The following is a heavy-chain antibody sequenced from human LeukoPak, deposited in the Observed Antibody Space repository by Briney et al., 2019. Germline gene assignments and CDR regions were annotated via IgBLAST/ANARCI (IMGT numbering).Heavy chain of an antibody. V-gene: IGHV3-53*01. Sequence: KPGGSLRLSCAASGFTVSSNYMSWVRQAPGKGLEWVSVIYSGGSTYYADSVKGRFTISRDNSKNTLYLQMNSLRAEDTAVYYCARVGAGNYYYYYMDVWGKGTTVTISS. J-gene: IGHJ6*03. CDR3: ARVGAGNYYYYYMDV. CDR2: IYSGGST. CDR1: GFTVSSNY. D-gene: IGHD3-10*01.